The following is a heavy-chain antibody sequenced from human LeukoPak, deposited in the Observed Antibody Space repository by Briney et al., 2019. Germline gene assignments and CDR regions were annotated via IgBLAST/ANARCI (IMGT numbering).Heavy chain of an antibody. V-gene: IGHV3-30-3*01. D-gene: IGHD4-17*01. CDR1: GFTFSSYA. CDR2: ISYDGSNK. CDR3: AKGRSDYGGALHS. Sequence: GGSLRLSCAASGFTFSSYAMHWVRQAPGKGLEWVAVISYDGSNKYYADSVKGRFTISRDNSKNTLYLQMNSLRAEDTALYYCAKGRSDYGGALHSWGQGTLVTVS. J-gene: IGHJ4*02.